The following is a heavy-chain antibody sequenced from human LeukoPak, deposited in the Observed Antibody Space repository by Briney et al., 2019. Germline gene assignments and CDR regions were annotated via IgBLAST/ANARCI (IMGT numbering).Heavy chain of an antibody. J-gene: IGHJ4*02. Sequence: GGSLRLSCAAPGCTVSSDYMSWVRQVPGKGLEWVSVIYSGGSTYYADSVKGRFAISRDNYKNRLSLQMNSRRAEHTAVYYCARVAGYGGNVDYWGQGTLVTGSS. CDR1: GCTVSSDY. CDR3: ARVAGYGGNVDY. D-gene: IGHD4-23*01. CDR2: IYSGGST. V-gene: IGHV3-66*02.